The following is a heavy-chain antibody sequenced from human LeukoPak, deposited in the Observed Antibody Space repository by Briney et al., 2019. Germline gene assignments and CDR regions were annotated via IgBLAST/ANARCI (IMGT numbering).Heavy chain of an antibody. V-gene: IGHV1-18*01. CDR1: GYTFSSYG. J-gene: IGHJ4*02. D-gene: IGHD7-27*01. CDR2: ISGYNGNT. CDR3: ARGHWDYFDY. Sequence: ASVKVSCKAFGYTFSSYGISWVRQAPGQGLEWMGWISGYNGNTNYTQKFQGRVTMTTDTSTSTAYMELRSLRSDDTAVYYCARGHWDYFDYWGQGTLVTVSS.